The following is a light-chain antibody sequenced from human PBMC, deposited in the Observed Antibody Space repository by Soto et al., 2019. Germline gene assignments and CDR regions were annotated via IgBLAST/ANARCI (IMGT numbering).Light chain of an antibody. CDR3: SALTATIYV. Sequence: QSALTQPASVSGSPGQSITISCTGTSSDVGGNKYVSWYQQYPGKAPKLMICDVSNRPSGVSNRFSGSKSGNTASLTISGLRAGNGAVYTCSALTATIYVFGTGTRVPVL. CDR1: SSDVGGNKY. CDR2: DVS. V-gene: IGLV2-14*03. J-gene: IGLJ1*01.